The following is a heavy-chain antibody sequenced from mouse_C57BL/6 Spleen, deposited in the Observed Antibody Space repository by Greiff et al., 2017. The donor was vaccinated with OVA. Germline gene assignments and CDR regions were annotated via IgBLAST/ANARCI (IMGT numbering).Heavy chain of an antibody. CDR1: GFTFSDYG. CDR2: ISSGSSTI. J-gene: IGHJ2*01. V-gene: IGHV5-17*01. CDR3: ATFYDGYYYFDY. Sequence: DVKLVESGGGLVKPGGSLKLSCAASGFTFSDYGMHWVRQAPEKGLEWVAYISSGSSTIYYADTVKGRFTISRDNAKNTLFLQMTSLRSEDTAMYYCATFYDGYYYFDYWGQGTTLTVSS. D-gene: IGHD2-3*01.